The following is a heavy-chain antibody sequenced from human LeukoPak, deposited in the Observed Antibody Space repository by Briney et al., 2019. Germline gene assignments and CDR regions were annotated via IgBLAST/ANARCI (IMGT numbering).Heavy chain of an antibody. V-gene: IGHV3-23*01. CDR2: MSGSGGNT. Sequence: GGSLRLSCAASGFTFSSYAMCWVRQAPGEGVEWVSDMSGSGGNTYYEDPVKGRFTISKDNSKTTRYLQMNSLRGEDTAAYYCAKEIYYDYGGYSQLDYWGQGTLVTVSS. CDR3: AKEIYYDYGGYSQLDY. D-gene: IGHD3-22*01. J-gene: IGHJ4*02. CDR1: GFTFSSYA.